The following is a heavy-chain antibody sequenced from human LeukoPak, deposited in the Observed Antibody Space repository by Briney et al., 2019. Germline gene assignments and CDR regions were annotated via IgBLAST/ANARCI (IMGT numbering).Heavy chain of an antibody. D-gene: IGHD5-18*01. CDR2: VSGSGINT. V-gene: IGHV3-23*01. J-gene: IGHJ4*02. Sequence: GSLRLSCAASGFTFNSYGMSWVRQAPGKGLEWLSVVSGSGINTYYPESVKGRFTISRDNSRNTLYLQMNSLRAEDTAVYYCAKAQATNIYGPGYWGQGTLVTVSP. CDR1: GFTFNSYG. CDR3: AKAQATNIYGPGY.